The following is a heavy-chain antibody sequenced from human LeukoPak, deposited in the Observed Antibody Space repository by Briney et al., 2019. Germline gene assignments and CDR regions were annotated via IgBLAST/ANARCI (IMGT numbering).Heavy chain of an antibody. V-gene: IGHV3-20*04. CDR3: ARISSGYSNFDY. Sequence: GGSLRLSCAASGFTFDDYGMNWVRQAPGKGLEWVSTITWNGANTGYADSVKGRFTISRDNAKNSLYLQMNSLRAEDTAVYYCARISSGYSNFDYWGQGTLVTVSS. J-gene: IGHJ4*02. CDR2: ITWNGANT. D-gene: IGHD3-22*01. CDR1: GFTFDDYG.